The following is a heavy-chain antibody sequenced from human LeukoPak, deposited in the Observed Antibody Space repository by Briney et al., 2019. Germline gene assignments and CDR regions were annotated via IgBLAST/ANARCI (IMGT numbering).Heavy chain of an antibody. V-gene: IGHV4-59*01. Sequence: SETLSLTCTVSGGSISSYYWSWIRQPPGKGLEWIGYIYYSGSTNYNPSLKSRVTISVDTSKNQFSLKLSSVTAADTAVYYCARGVVVPAAMYYYYYYYMDVWGKGTTVTVSS. CDR3: ARGVVVPAAMYYYYYYYMDV. J-gene: IGHJ6*03. CDR1: GGSISSYY. CDR2: IYYSGST. D-gene: IGHD2-2*01.